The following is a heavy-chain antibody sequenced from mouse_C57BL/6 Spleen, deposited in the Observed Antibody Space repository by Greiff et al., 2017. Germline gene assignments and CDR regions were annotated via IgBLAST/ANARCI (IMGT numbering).Heavy chain of an antibody. CDR2: IYPGDGDT. CDR1: GYAFSSSW. Sequence: QVQLQQSGPELVKPGASVKISCKASGYAFSSSWMNWVKQRPGKGLEWIGRIYPGDGDTNYNGKFKGKATLTADKSSSTAYMQLSSLTSEDSAVYFCARTGYDGGEDFAYWGQGTLVTVSA. D-gene: IGHD2-2*01. V-gene: IGHV1-82*01. J-gene: IGHJ3*01. CDR3: ARTGYDGGEDFAY.